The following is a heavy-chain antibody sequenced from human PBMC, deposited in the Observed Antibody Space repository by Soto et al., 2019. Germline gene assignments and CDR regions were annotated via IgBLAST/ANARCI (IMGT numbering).Heavy chain of an antibody. V-gene: IGHV3-64*01. CDR3: AREGMSRPRWVLDY. D-gene: IGHD1-1*01. Sequence: EVQLVESGGGLVQPGGSLRLSCAASGFTFGSYPMHRVRQAPAKGLEYVSAISTNGDSTFYANSVKGRFTISRDNSKNTLYLQMGSLRAEHMGVYYCAREGMSRPRWVLDYWGQGTLVTASS. CDR1: GFTFGSYP. J-gene: IGHJ4*02. CDR2: ISTNGDST.